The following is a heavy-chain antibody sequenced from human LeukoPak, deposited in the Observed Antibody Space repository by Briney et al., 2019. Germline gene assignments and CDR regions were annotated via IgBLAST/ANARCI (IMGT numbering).Heavy chain of an antibody. CDR2: IYYSGST. V-gene: IGHV4-31*03. CDR1: GGSISSGGYY. Sequence: SETLSLTCTVSGGSISSGGYYWSWIRQHPGKGLEWIGYIYYSGSTYYNPSLKSRVTISVDTSKNQFSLKLSSVTAADTAVYYCAGNEFDGDYGAFDIWGQGTMVTVSS. D-gene: IGHD4-17*01. J-gene: IGHJ3*02. CDR3: AGNEFDGDYGAFDI.